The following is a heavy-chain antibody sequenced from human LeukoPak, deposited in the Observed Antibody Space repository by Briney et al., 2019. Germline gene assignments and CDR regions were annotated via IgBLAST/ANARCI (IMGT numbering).Heavy chain of an antibody. V-gene: IGHV3-11*05. D-gene: IGHD6-19*01. Sequence: PGGSLRLSCAASGFSSSDNYMSWIRQAPGKGLEWVSYISNSGSYTNYPDSVKGRFTISRDNAKNSLYLQMNSLRDEDTAVYYCARARGAGPGGHFDYWGQGTLVTVSS. CDR3: ARARGAGPGGHFDY. CDR1: GFSSSDNY. J-gene: IGHJ4*02. CDR2: ISNSGSYT.